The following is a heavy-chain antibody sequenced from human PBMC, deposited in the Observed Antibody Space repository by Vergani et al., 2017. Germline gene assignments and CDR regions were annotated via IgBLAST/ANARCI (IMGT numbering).Heavy chain of an antibody. CDR3: ARAGYSSGWYRVDY. CDR2: IYTSGST. V-gene: IGHV4-4*07. CDR1: GGSISSYY. D-gene: IGHD6-19*01. Sequence: QVQLQESGPGLVKPSETLSLTCPVSGGSISSYYWSWIRQPAGKGLEWIGRIYTSGSTNYNPSLKSRVTMSVDTSKNPFSLRLSSVTAADTAVYYCARAGYSSGWYRVDYWGQGTLVTVSS. J-gene: IGHJ4*02.